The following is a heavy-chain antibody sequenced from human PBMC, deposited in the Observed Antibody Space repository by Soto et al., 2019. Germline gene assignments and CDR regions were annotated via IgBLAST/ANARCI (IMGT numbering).Heavy chain of an antibody. J-gene: IGHJ4*02. D-gene: IGHD2-15*01. CDR2: IYHSGST. Sequence: SETLSLTCAVSGGSISSSNWWSWVRQPPGKGLEWIGEIYHSGSTNYNPSLKSRVTISVDKSKNQFSLKLSSVTAADTAVYYCARGGYCSGGRCYTDYWGQGTLVTVSS. V-gene: IGHV4-4*02. CDR3: ARGGYCSGGRCYTDY. CDR1: GGSISSSNW.